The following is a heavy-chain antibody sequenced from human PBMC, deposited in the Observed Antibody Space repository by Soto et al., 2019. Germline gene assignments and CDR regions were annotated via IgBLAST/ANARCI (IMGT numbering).Heavy chain of an antibody. V-gene: IGHV3-48*03. J-gene: IGHJ4*02. CDR3: ALGYLRAYFDY. CDR2: IGSDGYTI. D-gene: IGHD3-22*01. CDR1: GFTFSSYE. Sequence: GGSLRLSCAASGFTFSSYEINWVRQAPGKRLEWVSYIGSDGYTIYYADSVKGRFTISRDNAKNSLYLQMNSLRAEDTAVYYCALGYLRAYFDYWGQGTLVTVSS.